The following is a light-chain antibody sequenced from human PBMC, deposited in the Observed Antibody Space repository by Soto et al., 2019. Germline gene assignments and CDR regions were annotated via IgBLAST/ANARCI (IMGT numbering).Light chain of an antibody. Sequence: QSVLTQPPSVSAAPGQKVTISCSGSSSNIGNNYVSWYQQLPGTAPKLLIYENNKRPSGIPDRFSGSKSGTSATLGITGLQTGVEADYYCGTWDSSLSAYVVFGGGTKLTVL. CDR3: GTWDSSLSAYVV. CDR1: SSNIGNNY. V-gene: IGLV1-51*02. CDR2: ENN. J-gene: IGLJ2*01.